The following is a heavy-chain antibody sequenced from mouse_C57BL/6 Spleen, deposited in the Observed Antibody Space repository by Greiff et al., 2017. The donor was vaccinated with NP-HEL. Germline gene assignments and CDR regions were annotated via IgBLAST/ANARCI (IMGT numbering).Heavy chain of an antibody. CDR3: ARQRLGRAYAMDY. Sequence: EVKLMESGGDLVKPGGSLKLSCAASGFTFSSYGMSWVRQTPDKRLEWVATISSGGSYTYYPDSVKGRFTISRDNAKNTLYLQMSSLKSEDTAMYYCARQRLGRAYAMDYWGQGTSVTVSS. J-gene: IGHJ4*01. CDR2: ISSGGSYT. V-gene: IGHV5-6*01. D-gene: IGHD4-1*01. CDR1: GFTFSSYG.